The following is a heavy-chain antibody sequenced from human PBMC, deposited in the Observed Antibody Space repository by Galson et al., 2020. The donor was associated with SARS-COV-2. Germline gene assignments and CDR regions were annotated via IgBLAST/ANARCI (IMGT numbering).Heavy chain of an antibody. CDR3: AREGLVAPAAT. J-gene: IGHJ5*02. CDR2: IYYTGYT. CDR1: GDSITSGGYY. Sequence: SETLSLTCAVSGDSITSGGYYWSWIRQHPGKGLDWIGYIYYTGYTSYNPSLRSRVTMSVDTSTNHFSLKLTSVTAADTAVYYCAREGLVAPAATWGQGTLVTVSS. D-gene: IGHD2-2*01. V-gene: IGHV4-31*11.